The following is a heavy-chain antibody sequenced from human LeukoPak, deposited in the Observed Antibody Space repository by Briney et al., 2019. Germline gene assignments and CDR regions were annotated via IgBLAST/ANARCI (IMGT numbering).Heavy chain of an antibody. Sequence: PGGSLRLSCAASGFTFSNYGMNWVRQAPGKGLEWVSSISDSGDSTYYADSVKGRFTISRDNSKNTLFVQMNSLRADDTAVYYCAKGGVNLGRPDWWGQGALVTVSS. CDR1: GFTFSNYG. V-gene: IGHV3-23*01. J-gene: IGHJ4*02. D-gene: IGHD2-8*01. CDR3: AKGGVNLGRPDW. CDR2: ISDSGDST.